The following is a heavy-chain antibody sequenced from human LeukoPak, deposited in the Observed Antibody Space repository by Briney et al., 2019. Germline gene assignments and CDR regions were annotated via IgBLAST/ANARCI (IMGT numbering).Heavy chain of an antibody. J-gene: IGHJ6*02. CDR2: IIPILGIA. CDR1: GGTFSSYA. V-gene: IGHV1-69*04. D-gene: IGHD3-10*01. CDR3: ARAGTMVPGVIVDFYGMDV. Sequence: ASVKVSCKASGGTFSSYAISWVRQAPGQGLEWMGRIIPILGIANYAQKFQGRVTITADKSTSTAYMELSSLRSEDTAVYYCARAGTMVPGVIVDFYGMDVWGQGTTVTVSS.